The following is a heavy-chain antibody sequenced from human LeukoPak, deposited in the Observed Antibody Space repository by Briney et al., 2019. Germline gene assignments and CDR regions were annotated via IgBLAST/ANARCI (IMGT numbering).Heavy chain of an antibody. CDR2: IFYSGST. D-gene: IGHD3-9*01. CDR1: GGSLSSHY. Sequence: SETLSLTCTVSGGSLSSHYWSWIRQPPGKGLEWIGYIFYSGSTNYNLSLKSRVTISVDTSRTQFSLKLSSVTAADTAVYYCARGLRYFDWFLDYWGQGTLVTVSS. J-gene: IGHJ4*02. V-gene: IGHV4-59*11. CDR3: ARGLRYFDWFLDY.